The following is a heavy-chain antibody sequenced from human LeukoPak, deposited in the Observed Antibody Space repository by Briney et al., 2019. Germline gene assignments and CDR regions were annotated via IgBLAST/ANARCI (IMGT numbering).Heavy chain of an antibody. D-gene: IGHD3-16*01. J-gene: IGHJ6*02. CDR3: ARGGGLDV. Sequence: GGSLRLSCTASGFTFSNYWMNWVRQAPGKGLEWVANIKQDGSEKNYVDSVKGRFTISRDNAKNSLYLQMSNLRAEDTAVYFCARGGGLDVWGQGATVTVSS. CDR2: IKQDGSEK. CDR1: GFTFSNYW. V-gene: IGHV3-7*03.